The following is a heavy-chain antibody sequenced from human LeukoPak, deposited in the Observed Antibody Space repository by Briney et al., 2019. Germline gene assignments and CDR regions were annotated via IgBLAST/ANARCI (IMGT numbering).Heavy chain of an antibody. D-gene: IGHD3-9*01. CDR1: GYTFTSYD. CDR3: AREVYLVRYFDWLLHHYGMDV. CDR2: MNPNSGNT. J-gene: IGHJ6*02. V-gene: IGHV1-8*01. Sequence: ASVKVSCKASGYTFTSYDINWVRQATGQGPEWMGWMNPNSGNTGYAQKFQGRVTMTRNTSISTAYLELSSLRSEDTGVYYCAREVYLVRYFDWLLHHYGMDVWGQGTTVTVSS.